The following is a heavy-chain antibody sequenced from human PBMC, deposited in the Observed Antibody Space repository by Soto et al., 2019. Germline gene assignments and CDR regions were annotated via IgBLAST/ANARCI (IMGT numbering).Heavy chain of an antibody. J-gene: IGHJ5*02. CDR2: ISAYNGNT. CDR1: GYTFTSYG. Sequence: QVQLVQSGAEVKKPGASVKVSCKASGYTFTSYGISWVRQAPGQGLEWMGWISAYNGNTNYAQKLQGRVTMTTDTSTSTAYTALRRLRSDDTAVYYCARESSVAALDPWGQGTLVTVSS. CDR3: ARESSVAALDP. V-gene: IGHV1-18*01. D-gene: IGHD6-19*01.